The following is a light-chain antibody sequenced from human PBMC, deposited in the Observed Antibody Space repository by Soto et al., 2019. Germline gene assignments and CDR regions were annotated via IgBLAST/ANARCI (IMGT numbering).Light chain of an antibody. CDR1: SSDVGGYNF. Sequence: QSVLAQPASVFGSPGQSITISCTGTSSDVGGYNFVSWYQQLPGKAPRLMIYEVTSRPSGVSNRFSGSKSGNTASLTISGLQPEDEAEYYCSSYTHSSNVVFGNGTKVT. J-gene: IGLJ1*01. V-gene: IGLV2-14*03. CDR2: EVT. CDR3: SSYTHSSNVV.